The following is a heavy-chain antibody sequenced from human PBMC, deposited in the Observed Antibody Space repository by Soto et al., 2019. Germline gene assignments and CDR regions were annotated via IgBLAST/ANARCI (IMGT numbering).Heavy chain of an antibody. V-gene: IGHV4-59*01. J-gene: IGHJ6*02. Sequence: SLTCTVSGGSMSNYYWSWIRKPPGKGLEWIGYIYYSGTTNYNPSLKSRLTISVDTSKNQFSLKLTSVTAADTAVYYCARASMTAIAMDVWGRGTTVTVSS. CDR1: GGSMSNYY. CDR3: ARASMTAIAMDV. CDR2: IYYSGTT. D-gene: IGHD2-21*02.